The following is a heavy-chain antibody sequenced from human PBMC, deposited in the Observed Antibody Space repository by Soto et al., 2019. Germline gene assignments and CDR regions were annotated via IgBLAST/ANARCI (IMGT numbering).Heavy chain of an antibody. CDR2: IYYSGST. V-gene: IGHV4-31*03. CDR3: ARDLLRSHGMDV. Sequence: SETLSLTCTVSGGSISSGGYYWSWIRQHPGKGLEWIGYIYYSGSTYYNPSLKSRVTISVDTSKNQFSLKLSSVTAADTAVYYCARDLLRSHGMDVWGQGTTVTVSS. D-gene: IGHD3-3*01. CDR1: GGSISSGGYY. J-gene: IGHJ6*02.